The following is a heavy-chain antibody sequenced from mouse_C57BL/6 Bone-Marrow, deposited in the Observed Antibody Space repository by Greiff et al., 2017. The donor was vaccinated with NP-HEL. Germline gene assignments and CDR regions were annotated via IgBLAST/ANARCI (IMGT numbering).Heavy chain of an antibody. V-gene: IGHV1-50*01. D-gene: IGHD1-1*01. Sequence: VQLQQPGAELVKPGASVKLSCKASGYTFTSYWMQWVKQRPGQGLEWIGEIDPSDSYTNYNQKFKGKATLTVDTSSSTAYMQLSSLTSEDSAVYYCARGDITTVAPSYWYFDVWGTGTTVTVSS. CDR3: ARGDITTVAPSYWYFDV. CDR1: GYTFTSYW. CDR2: IDPSDSYT. J-gene: IGHJ1*03.